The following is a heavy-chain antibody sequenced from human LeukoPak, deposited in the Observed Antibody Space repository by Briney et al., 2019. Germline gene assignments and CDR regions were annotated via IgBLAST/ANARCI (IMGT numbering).Heavy chain of an antibody. J-gene: IGHJ5*02. V-gene: IGHV4-61*02. D-gene: IGHD3-3*01. CDR2: IYTSGST. CDR1: GGSISSGSYY. CDR3: ARDHYDFWSGYYRENWFDP. Sequence: PSQTLSLTCTVYGGSISSGSYYWRWIRQPAGKGLEWIGRIYTSGSTNYNPSLKSRVTISVDTSKNQLPLKLSSVTAADTAVYYCARDHYDFWSGYYRENWFDPWGQGTLVTVSS.